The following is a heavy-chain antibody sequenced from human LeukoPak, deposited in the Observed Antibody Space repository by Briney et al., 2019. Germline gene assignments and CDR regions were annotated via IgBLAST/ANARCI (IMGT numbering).Heavy chain of an antibody. D-gene: IGHD1-1*01. CDR1: GFTFSSYA. CDR3: TTARATTEVDY. Sequence: GGSLRLSCAASGFTFSSYAMTWVRQAPGKRLEWVGRIKSKTDGGTTDYAAPVKGRLTISRDDSKNTLYLQMNSLKTEDTAMYYCTTARATTEVDYWGQGTLVTVSS. CDR2: IKSKTDGGTT. J-gene: IGHJ4*02. V-gene: IGHV3-15*01.